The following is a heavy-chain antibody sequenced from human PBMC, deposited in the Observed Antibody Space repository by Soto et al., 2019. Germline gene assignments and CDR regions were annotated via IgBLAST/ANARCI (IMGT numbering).Heavy chain of an antibody. Sequence: SVKVSCKTSGGTFSTYAIYWVRQAPGQGLEWMGAIIPLFGTADYAQKLQGRVTMTTDTSTSTAYMELRSLRSDDTAVYYCARMAAQNDAFDIWGQGTMVTVSS. D-gene: IGHD2-15*01. CDR3: ARMAAQNDAFDI. CDR1: GGTFSTYA. CDR2: IIPLFGTA. V-gene: IGHV1-69*05. J-gene: IGHJ3*02.